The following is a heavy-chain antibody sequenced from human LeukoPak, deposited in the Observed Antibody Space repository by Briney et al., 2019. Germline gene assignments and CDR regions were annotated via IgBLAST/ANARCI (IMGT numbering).Heavy chain of an antibody. V-gene: IGHV3-23*01. Sequence: GGSLRLSCAASGFTFSSYAMRWVRQAPGKGLEWVSAISGSGLSTYYADSVKGRFTISRDNSKNTLYLQMNSLRAEDTALYYCAKDPEAMVISYYFDYWGQGTLVTVSS. CDR2: ISGSGLST. CDR1: GFTFSSYA. J-gene: IGHJ4*02. CDR3: AKDPEAMVISYYFDY. D-gene: IGHD5-18*01.